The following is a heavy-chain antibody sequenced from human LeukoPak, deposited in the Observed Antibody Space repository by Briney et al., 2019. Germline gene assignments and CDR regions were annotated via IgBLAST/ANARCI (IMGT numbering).Heavy chain of an antibody. J-gene: IGHJ5*02. CDR2: ISSNGGST. D-gene: IGHD3-10*01. CDR1: GFTFSSYA. V-gene: IGHV3-64*01. CDR3: ARGVRGVATYNWFDP. Sequence: GGSLRLSCAASGFTFSSYAMHWVRQAPGKGLEYVSAISSNGGSTYYANSVKGRFTISRDNSKNTLYLQMGSLRAEDMAVYYCARGVRGVATYNWFDPWGQGTLVTVSS.